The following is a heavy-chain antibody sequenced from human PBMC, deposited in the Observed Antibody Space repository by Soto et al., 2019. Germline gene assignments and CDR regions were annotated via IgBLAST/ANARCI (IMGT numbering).Heavy chain of an antibody. D-gene: IGHD3-3*01. CDR3: ARDLYYDFWSGYSDGGMDV. V-gene: IGHV3-21*01. CDR2: ISSSSSYI. J-gene: IGHJ6*02. CDR1: GFTFSSYS. Sequence: GGSLRLSCAASGFTFSSYSMNWVRQAPGKGLERVSSISSSSSYIYYADSVKGRFTISRDNAKNSLYLQMNSLRAEDTAVYYCARDLYYDFWSGYSDGGMDVWGQGTTVTVSS.